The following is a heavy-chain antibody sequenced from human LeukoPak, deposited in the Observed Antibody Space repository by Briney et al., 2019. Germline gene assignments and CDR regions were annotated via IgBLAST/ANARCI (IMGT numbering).Heavy chain of an antibody. D-gene: IGHD3-16*02. CDR2: IYYSGST. CDR3: ARARVMITFGGVIADY. J-gene: IGHJ4*02. V-gene: IGHV4-39*01. Sequence: SETLSLTCTVSGGSISSSSYYWGWIRQPPGKGLEWIGSIYYSGSTYYNPSLKSRVTISVDTSKNQFSLKLSSVTAADTAVYYCARARVMITFGGVIADYWGQGTLVTVSS. CDR1: GGSISSSSYY.